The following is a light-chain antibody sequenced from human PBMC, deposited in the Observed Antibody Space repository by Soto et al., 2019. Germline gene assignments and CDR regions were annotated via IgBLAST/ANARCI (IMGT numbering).Light chain of an antibody. J-gene: IGKJ4*01. Sequence: DIQMTQSPSTLSASVGDRVTITCRASQSISTWLAWYQQKPGKAPNLLIYDASSLESGVSSRFSGSGSGTEFTLTISSLQPEDFATYYCLQHNSYPLTFGGGTKVDI. CDR1: QSISTW. CDR3: LQHNSYPLT. V-gene: IGKV1-5*01. CDR2: DAS.